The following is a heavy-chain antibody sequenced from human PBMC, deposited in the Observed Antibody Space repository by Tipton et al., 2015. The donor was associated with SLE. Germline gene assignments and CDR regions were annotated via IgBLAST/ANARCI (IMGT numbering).Heavy chain of an antibody. CDR1: GGSISSGGYF. CDR2: IYTSGST. CDR3: ARGPPLALGGFDY. V-gene: IGHV4-61*02. Sequence: TLSLTCTVSGGSISSGGYFWTWIRQPAGKGLEWIGRIYTSGSTSYNPSLKSRVTISVDTSKNQFSLKLSSVTAADTAVYYCARGPPLALGGFDYWGQGTLVTVSS. D-gene: IGHD5-12*01. J-gene: IGHJ4*02.